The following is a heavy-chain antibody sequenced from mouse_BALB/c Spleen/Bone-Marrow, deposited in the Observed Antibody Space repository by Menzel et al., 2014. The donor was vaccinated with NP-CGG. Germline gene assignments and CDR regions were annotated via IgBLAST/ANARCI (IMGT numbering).Heavy chain of an antibody. J-gene: IGHJ4*01. CDR3: ASATTATFYAMDY. V-gene: IGHV14-3*02. Sequence: EVKLVESGAELVKPGASVKLSCTVSGFNIRDTYMHWVKQRPEQGPEWNGRIDPVNGNTKYDPKFQGKATITADTSSNTAYLQLSSLTSEDTAVYYCASATTATFYAMDYWGQGTSVTVSS. D-gene: IGHD1-2*01. CDR2: IDPVNGNT. CDR1: GFNIRDTY.